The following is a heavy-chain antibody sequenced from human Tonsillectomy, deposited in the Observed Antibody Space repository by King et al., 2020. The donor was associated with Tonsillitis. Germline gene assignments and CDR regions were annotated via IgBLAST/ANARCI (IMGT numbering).Heavy chain of an antibody. Sequence: VQLVESGGGLVKPGGSLRLSCAASGFIFRSYIMNWVRQAPGKGLEWVSSIGTSNGHIYYADSVKGRFTISRDNAKNSVFLQMNSLRAEDTAVYYCARDKIGVVLQPMDVWGKGTTVTVSS. CDR3: ARDKIGVVLQPMDV. D-gene: IGHD2-15*01. V-gene: IGHV3-21*01. CDR1: GFIFRSYI. J-gene: IGHJ6*03. CDR2: IGTSNGHI.